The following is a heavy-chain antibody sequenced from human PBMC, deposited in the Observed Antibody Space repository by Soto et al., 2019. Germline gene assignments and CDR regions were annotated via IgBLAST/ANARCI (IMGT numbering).Heavy chain of an antibody. CDR2: IYWDDDK. CDR1: GFSLYTRGVG. V-gene: IGHV2-5*02. D-gene: IGHD6-13*01. J-gene: IGHJ4*02. Sequence: QITLKESGPTLVKPTQTLTLTCTFSGFSLYTRGVGVGWIRQPPGKALEWLALIYWDDDKRYSPSLKTRLTITNDTSKHQVVLTMTNMDPVDTATYSCAHIGVSRWFDFWGQGTLVTVSS. CDR3: AHIGVSRWFDF.